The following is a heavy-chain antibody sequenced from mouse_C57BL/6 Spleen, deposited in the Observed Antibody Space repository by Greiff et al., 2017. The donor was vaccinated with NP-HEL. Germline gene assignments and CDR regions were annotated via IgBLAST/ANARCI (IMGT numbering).Heavy chain of an antibody. CDR1: GYAFSSSW. V-gene: IGHV1-82*01. CDR3: ARSGYPRYFDY. J-gene: IGHJ2*01. CDR2: IYPGDGDT. Sequence: VQLQQSGPELVKPGASVKISCKASGYAFSSSWMNWVKQRPGKGLEWIGRIYPGDGDTNYNGKFKGKATLTADKSSSTAYMQLSSLTSEDSAVYFCARSGYPRYFDYWGQGTTLTVSS.